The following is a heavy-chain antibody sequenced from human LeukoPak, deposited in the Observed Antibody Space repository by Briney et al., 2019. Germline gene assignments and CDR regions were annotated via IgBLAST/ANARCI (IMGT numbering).Heavy chain of an antibody. Sequence: GESLKISCKGSGYSFTSYWIGWVRQMPGKGLEWVGIIYPDDSDTRYSPSFQDQVIISADKSISTAYLQWSSLKASDTAMYYCARHCPGGDYVMDYWGPGTLVTVSS. D-gene: IGHD4-17*01. J-gene: IGHJ4*02. CDR2: IYPDDSDT. CDR3: ARHCPGGDYVMDY. CDR1: GYSFTSYW. V-gene: IGHV5-51*01.